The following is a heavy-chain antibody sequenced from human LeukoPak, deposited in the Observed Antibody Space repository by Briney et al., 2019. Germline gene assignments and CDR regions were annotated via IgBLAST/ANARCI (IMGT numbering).Heavy chain of an antibody. D-gene: IGHD1-1*01. V-gene: IGHV3-49*04. CDR1: GFTFSSYA. Sequence: GGSLRLSCAASGFTFSSYAMSWVRQAPGKGLEWVGFIRSKAYGGTTEYAASVKGRFTISRDDSKSIAYLQMNSLKTEDTAVYYCTRASSSWNWNGGYYFDYWGQGTLVTVSS. CDR3: TRASSSWNWNGGYYFDY. J-gene: IGHJ4*02. CDR2: IRSKAYGGTT.